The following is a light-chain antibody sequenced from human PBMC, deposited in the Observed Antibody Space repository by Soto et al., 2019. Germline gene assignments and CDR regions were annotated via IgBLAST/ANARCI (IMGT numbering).Light chain of an antibody. V-gene: IGKV1-5*01. CDR2: DVS. Sequence: DIQMTHSLSTLSASFGDEFTITSRASQRIGGWLAWYQQRPGKAPNLLIFDVSSLESGVPSRFSGSGYGTEFTLTISSLQPDDFATYYCQHYDSYPITFGQGTRLEIK. CDR1: QRIGGW. CDR3: QHYDSYPIT. J-gene: IGKJ5*01.